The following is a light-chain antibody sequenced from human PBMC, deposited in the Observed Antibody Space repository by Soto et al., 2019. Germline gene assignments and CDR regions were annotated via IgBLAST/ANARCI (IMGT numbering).Light chain of an antibody. V-gene: IGKV1-39*01. Sequence: DIQMTQSPSSLSASVAHRATILCRASQGISTYLNWYQQKPGKAPKLLIYVASSVQSGVPLRFSGSGYGTDFNLTISSLQPEDFATYYCQQTHSTPVTFGQGTRLEI. CDR3: QQTHSTPVT. CDR2: VAS. CDR1: QGISTY. J-gene: IGKJ5*01.